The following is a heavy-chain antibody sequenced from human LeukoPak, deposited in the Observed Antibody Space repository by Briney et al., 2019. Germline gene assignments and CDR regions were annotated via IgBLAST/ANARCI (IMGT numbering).Heavy chain of an antibody. CDR1: GFTFSSYS. V-gene: IGHV3-21*01. CDR2: ISSSSSYI. Sequence: GGSLRLSCAASGFTFSSYSMNWVRQAPGKGLEWVSSISSSSSYIYYADSVKGRFTISRDNAKNSLYLQMNSLRAEDTAVYYCARDKLNGYDSSGHGYWGQGTLVTVSS. CDR3: ARDKLNGYDSSGHGY. D-gene: IGHD3-22*01. J-gene: IGHJ4*02.